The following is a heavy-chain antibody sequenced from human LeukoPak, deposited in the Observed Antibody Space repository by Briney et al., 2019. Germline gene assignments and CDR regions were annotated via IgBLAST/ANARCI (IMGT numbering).Heavy chain of an antibody. CDR1: GYTFTGYY. V-gene: IGHV1-46*01. Sequence: ASVKVSCKASGYTFTGYYMHWVRQAPGQGLEWMGIINPSGGSTSYAQKFQGRVTMTRDMSTSTVYMELSSLRSEDTAVYYCAREAFPKKGTEATTVFRYWGQGTLVTVSS. J-gene: IGHJ4*02. CDR2: INPSGGST. D-gene: IGHD1-26*01. CDR3: AREAFPKKGTEATTVFRY.